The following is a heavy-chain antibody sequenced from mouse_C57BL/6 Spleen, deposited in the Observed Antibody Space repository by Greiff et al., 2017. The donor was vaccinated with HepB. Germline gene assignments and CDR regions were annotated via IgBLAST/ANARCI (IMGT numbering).Heavy chain of an antibody. CDR1: GYTFTDYN. D-gene: IGHD2-3*01. J-gene: IGHJ3*01. CDR2: INPNNGGT. Sequence: EVQLLESGPELVKPGASVKMSCKASGYTFTDYNMHWVKQSHGKSLEWIGYINPNNGGTSYNQKFKGKATLTVNKSSSTAYMELRSLTSEDSAVYYCARAANDGYSWFAYWGQGTLVTVSA. V-gene: IGHV1-22*01. CDR3: ARAANDGYSWFAY.